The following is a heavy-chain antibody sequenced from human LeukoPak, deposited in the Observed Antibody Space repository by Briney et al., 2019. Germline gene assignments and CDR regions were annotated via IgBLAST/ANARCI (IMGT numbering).Heavy chain of an antibody. Sequence: GGSLRLSCAASGFTFSSYSMNWVRQAPGKGLEWVSYISSSSTIYYADSVKGRFTISRDNAKNSLYLQRNSLRAEDTAVYYCARDPGSGWFQGGLLDYWGQGTLVTVSS. D-gene: IGHD6-19*01. CDR3: ARDPGSGWFQGGLLDY. J-gene: IGHJ4*02. CDR1: GFTFSSYS. CDR2: ISSSSTI. V-gene: IGHV3-48*01.